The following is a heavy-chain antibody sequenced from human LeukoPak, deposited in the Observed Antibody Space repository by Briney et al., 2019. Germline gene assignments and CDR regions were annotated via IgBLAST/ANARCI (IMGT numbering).Heavy chain of an antibody. V-gene: IGHV3-23*01. D-gene: IGHD6-13*01. Sequence: PGWSLRLSCAASGFTFSSCAMTWLRQARGKGLEGVSVISDSGGSKYYADSVKGRFTISRDNSKNTLYLQMNSLRAEDTAAYFCGGSEYRSSWYVRYWGQGTLVTVSS. J-gene: IGHJ4*02. CDR1: GFTFSSCA. CDR2: ISDSGGSK. CDR3: GGSEYRSSWYVRY.